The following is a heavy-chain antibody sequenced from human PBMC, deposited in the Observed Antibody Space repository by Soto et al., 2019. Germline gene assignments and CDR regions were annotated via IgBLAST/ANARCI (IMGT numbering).Heavy chain of an antibody. CDR3: ARGGYCISTTCKHPRDFYSYGMDV. D-gene: IGHD2-2*01. CDR1: GFAFSYYA. V-gene: IGHV3-30-3*01. J-gene: IGHJ6*02. CDR2: ISKDESNR. Sequence: QVQLVESGGGVVQPGRSLRLSCAASGFAFSYYAMHWVRQAPGKGLEWVAVISKDESNRYYADSVKGRFTISRDNSENTVYLQMNSLRPEDTSIYFCARGGYCISTTCKHPRDFYSYGMDVWGQGTTVTVSS.